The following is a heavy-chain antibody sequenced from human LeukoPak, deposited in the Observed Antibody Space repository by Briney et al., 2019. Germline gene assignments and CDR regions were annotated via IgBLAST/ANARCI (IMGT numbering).Heavy chain of an antibody. Sequence: VKVSCKASGGTFSSYAISWVRQAPGQGLEWMGRITPIFGTANYAQKFQGRVTITTDESTSTAYMELSSLRSEDTAVYYCARPSITIFGVDPGAFDIWGQGTMVTVSS. CDR1: GGTFSSYA. CDR2: ITPIFGTA. V-gene: IGHV1-69*05. D-gene: IGHD3-3*01. J-gene: IGHJ3*02. CDR3: ARPSITIFGVDPGAFDI.